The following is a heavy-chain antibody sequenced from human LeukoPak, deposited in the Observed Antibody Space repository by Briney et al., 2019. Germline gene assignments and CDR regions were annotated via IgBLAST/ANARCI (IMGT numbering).Heavy chain of an antibody. J-gene: IGHJ6*02. V-gene: IGHV4-4*07. D-gene: IGHD4-11*01. CDR2: IYTSGST. CDR3: EREGSNYDYYYGMDV. Sequence: PSETLSLTCTVSGGSISSYYWSWIRQPAGKGLEWIGRIYTSGSTNYNPSLKSRVTMSVDTSKNQFSLKLSSVTAADTAVYYCEREGSNYDYYYGMDVWGQGTTVTVPS. CDR1: GGSISSYY.